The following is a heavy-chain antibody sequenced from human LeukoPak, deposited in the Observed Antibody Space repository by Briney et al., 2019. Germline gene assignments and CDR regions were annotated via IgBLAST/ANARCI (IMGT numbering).Heavy chain of an antibody. CDR3: AKDSYGSGSYYTH. D-gene: IGHD3-10*01. CDR2: IKQDGSEK. Sequence: PGGSLRLSCAASGFTFSSYWMSWVRQAPGKGLEWVANIKQDGSEKYYVDSVKGRFTISRDNAKNSLYLQMNSLRAEDTAVYYCAKDSYGSGSYYTHWGQGTLVTVSS. V-gene: IGHV3-7*01. J-gene: IGHJ4*02. CDR1: GFTFSSYW.